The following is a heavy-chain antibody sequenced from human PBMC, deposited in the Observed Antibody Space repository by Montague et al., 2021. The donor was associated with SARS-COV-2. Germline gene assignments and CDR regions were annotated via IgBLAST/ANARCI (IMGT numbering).Heavy chain of an antibody. Sequence: PALVKPTQTLTLTCTFSGFSLSTSGVGVGWIRQPPGKALEWLALIYWDDDKRYSPSLKSRLTITKDTSKNQVVLTMTNMDPVDTATYYCAHRRGRRLSDAFDIWGQGTMVTVSS. CDR3: AHRRGRRLSDAFDI. D-gene: IGHD1-1*01. J-gene: IGHJ3*02. CDR2: IYWDDDK. CDR1: GFSLSTSGVG. V-gene: IGHV2-5*02.